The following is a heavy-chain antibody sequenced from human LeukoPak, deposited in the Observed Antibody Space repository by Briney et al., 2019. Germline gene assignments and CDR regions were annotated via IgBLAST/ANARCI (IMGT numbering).Heavy chain of an antibody. J-gene: IGHJ4*02. CDR1: GGSISGYY. V-gene: IGHV4-59*08. CDR3: ARLGFRTGDNSLADY. D-gene: IGHD2-8*02. CDR2: IFYSGST. Sequence: SETLSLTCTVSGGSISGYYWSWIRQPPGKGLECIGYIFYSGSTNYNPSFKSRVSISLDTSKSQFSLKLTSVTAADTAMYYCARLGFRTGDNSLADYWGRRTQVTVSS.